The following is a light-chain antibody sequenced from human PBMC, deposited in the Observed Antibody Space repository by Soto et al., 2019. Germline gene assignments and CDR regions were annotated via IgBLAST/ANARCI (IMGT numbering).Light chain of an antibody. CDR2: EDH. Sequence: QSALTQPASVSGSPGQSITISCTGTSSDVGSYNLVSWFQQHPGKAPKLMIQEDHKRSSGVSNRFSGSKSGNTASLTISGLQAEDEADYYCTSYVGPSTFVVFGGGTKLTVL. J-gene: IGLJ3*02. CDR1: SSDVGSYNL. V-gene: IGLV2-23*02. CDR3: TSYVGPSTFVV.